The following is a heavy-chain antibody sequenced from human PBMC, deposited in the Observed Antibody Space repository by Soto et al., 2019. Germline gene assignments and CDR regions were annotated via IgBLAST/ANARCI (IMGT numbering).Heavy chain of an antibody. CDR1: GFTFSNYG. CDR2: IPYDGSNK. Sequence: GGSLRLSCAASGFTFSNYGMNWVRQAPGKGLEWVAVIPYDGSNKYYADSVRGRFTISRDNSKNTLYVQMDSLRTEDTAVYYCARDTYYYDSSGYGYFDLWGRGTLVTVSS. CDR3: ARDTYYYDSSGYGYFDL. J-gene: IGHJ2*01. D-gene: IGHD3-22*01. V-gene: IGHV3-30*03.